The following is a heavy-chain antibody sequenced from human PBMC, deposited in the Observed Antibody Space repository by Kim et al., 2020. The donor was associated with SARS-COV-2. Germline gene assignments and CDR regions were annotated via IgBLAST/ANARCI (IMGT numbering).Heavy chain of an antibody. CDR3: ARDLLSGSSSWYLWYYGMDV. CDR1: GYTFTSYG. D-gene: IGHD6-13*01. Sequence: ASVKVSCKASGYTFTSYGISWVRQAPGQGLEWMGWISAYNGNTNYAQKLQGRVTMTTDTSTSTAYMELRSLRSDDTAVYYCARDLLSGSSSWYLWYYGMDVWGQGTTVTVSS. V-gene: IGHV1-18*04. J-gene: IGHJ6*02. CDR2: ISAYNGNT.